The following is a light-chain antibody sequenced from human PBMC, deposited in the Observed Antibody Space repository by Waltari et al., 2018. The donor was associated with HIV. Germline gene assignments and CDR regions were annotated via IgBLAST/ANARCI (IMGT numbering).Light chain of an antibody. CDR1: KLGHKY. Sequence: SYDLTQPPSVSVSPGQSASITCSGDKLGHKYPCWYPQKPGLSRVMVCYQESKRPSGMPSRLSCSNSGSAATLTIIGAQSIDESDYYGQPWDSSTMAVFGGGTKLTVL. J-gene: IGLJ2*01. V-gene: IGLV3-1*01. CDR2: QES. CDR3: QPWDSSTMAV.